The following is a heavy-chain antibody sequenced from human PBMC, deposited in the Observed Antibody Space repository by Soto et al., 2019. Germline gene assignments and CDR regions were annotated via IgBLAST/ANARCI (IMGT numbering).Heavy chain of an antibody. Sequence: QVQLQQWGAGLLKPSETLSLTCAVYGGSFSGYYWSWIRQPPGKGLEWIGEINHSGSTNYNPSLKSRVTISVDTSKNQFSLKLSSVTAADPAVYYCARIPSQGYGFDWLLWGSRPEINDYWGQGTLVTVSS. CDR2: INHSGST. D-gene: IGHD3-9*01. J-gene: IGHJ4*02. V-gene: IGHV4-34*01. CDR1: GGSFSGYY. CDR3: ARIPSQGYGFDWLLWGSRPEINDY.